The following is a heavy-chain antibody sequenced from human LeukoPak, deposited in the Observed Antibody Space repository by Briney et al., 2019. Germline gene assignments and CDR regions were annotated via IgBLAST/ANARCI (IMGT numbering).Heavy chain of an antibody. J-gene: IGHJ4*02. V-gene: IGHV3-48*03. Sequence: GGSLRLSCAASGFTFSSYEMNWVRQAPGKGLEWVSYISSSGSTIYYADSVKGRFTISRDNAKNSLYLQMNSLRAEDTAVYYCATYSGYERQFDYWGQGTLVTVSS. CDR3: ATYSGYERQFDY. CDR1: GFTFSSYE. D-gene: IGHD5-12*01. CDR2: ISSSGSTI.